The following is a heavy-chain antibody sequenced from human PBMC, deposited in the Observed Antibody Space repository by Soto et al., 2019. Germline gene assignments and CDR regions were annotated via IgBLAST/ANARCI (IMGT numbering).Heavy chain of an antibody. J-gene: IGHJ6*02. CDR1: GYTFTGYY. D-gene: IGHD4-17*01. Sequence: ASVKVSCKASGYTFTGYYMHWVRQAPGQGLEWMGWINPNSGGTNYAQKFQGRVTMTRDTSISTAYMELSRLRSDDTAVYYCARDRERVEATVNTVMDVFGQRTTLTVCS. CDR2: INPNSGGT. CDR3: ARDRERVEATVNTVMDV. V-gene: IGHV1-2*02.